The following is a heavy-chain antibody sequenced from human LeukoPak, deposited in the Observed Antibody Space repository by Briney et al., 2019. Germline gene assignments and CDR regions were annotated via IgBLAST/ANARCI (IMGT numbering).Heavy chain of an antibody. CDR1: GGTFSSYA. V-gene: IGHV1-69*01. D-gene: IGHD6-13*01. CDR2: IIPIFGTA. Sequence: SVKVSCKASGGTFSSYAISWVRQAPGQGLEWMGGIIPIFGTANYAQKFQGRVTITADESTSTAYMELSSLRSEDTAVYYCERDYRSSRWHQEYNWLDPWGQGPLVTVSS. J-gene: IGHJ5*02. CDR3: ERDYRSSRWHQEYNWLDP.